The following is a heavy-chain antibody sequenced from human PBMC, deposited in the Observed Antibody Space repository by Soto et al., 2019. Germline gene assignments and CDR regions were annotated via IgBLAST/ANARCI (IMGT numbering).Heavy chain of an antibody. CDR3: TTASFYDFWSGYFDY. CDR2: IKSKTDGGTT. CDR1: GFTFSNAW. D-gene: IGHD3-3*01. V-gene: IGHV3-15*01. J-gene: IGHJ4*02. Sequence: GGSLRLSCAASGFTFSNAWMGWVRQAPGKGLEWVGRIKSKTDGGTTDYAAPVKGRFTISRDDSKNTLYLQMNSLKTEDTAVYYCTTASFYDFWSGYFDYWGQGTLVTVSS.